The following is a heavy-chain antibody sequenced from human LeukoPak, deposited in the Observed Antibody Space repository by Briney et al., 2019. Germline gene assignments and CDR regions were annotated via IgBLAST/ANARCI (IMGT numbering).Heavy chain of an antibody. D-gene: IGHD4-17*01. J-gene: IGHJ5*02. Sequence: PSETLSLTCTVSGGSISSYYWSWIRQPPGKGLEWIGEINHSGSTNYNPPLKSRVTISVDTSKNQFSLKLSSVTAADTAVYYCARGSEGDDYGDYSRFDPWGQGTLVTVSS. CDR3: ARGSEGDDYGDYSRFDP. V-gene: IGHV4-34*01. CDR2: INHSGST. CDR1: GGSISSYY.